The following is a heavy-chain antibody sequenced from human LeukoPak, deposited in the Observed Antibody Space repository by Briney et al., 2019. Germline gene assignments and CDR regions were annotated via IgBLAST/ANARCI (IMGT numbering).Heavy chain of an antibody. Sequence: SETVSLTCSVSGGSISSYYWTWIRQPAGKGLEWIGRVYSSGSTNYNPSLKSRVTISVDTSKNQFSLKLSSVTAADTAVYYCARGTTMVRGVIITPAMRYFDYWGQGTLVTVSS. CDR2: VYSSGST. D-gene: IGHD3-10*01. J-gene: IGHJ4*02. CDR1: GGSISSYY. V-gene: IGHV4-4*07. CDR3: ARGTTMVRGVIITPAMRYFDY.